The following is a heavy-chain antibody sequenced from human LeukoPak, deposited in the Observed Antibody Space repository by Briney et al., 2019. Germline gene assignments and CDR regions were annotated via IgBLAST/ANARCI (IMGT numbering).Heavy chain of an antibody. V-gene: IGHV4-59*01. CDR2: IYYSGST. CDR3: ARTGPRQLIDY. D-gene: IGHD6-19*01. J-gene: IGHJ4*02. CDR1: GFSISSYY. Sequence: SETLSLTCTASGFSISSYYWSWIRQPPGKGLEWVAYIYYSGSTNYNPSLKSRVTISVDTSKNQFSLKLSSVTAADTDVYYCARTGPRQLIDYWGQGTLVTVSS.